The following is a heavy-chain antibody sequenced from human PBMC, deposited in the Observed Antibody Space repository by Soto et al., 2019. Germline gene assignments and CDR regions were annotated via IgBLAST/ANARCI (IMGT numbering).Heavy chain of an antibody. CDR3: TRGYGDYVRDY. CDR2: IRSKANNYAT. V-gene: IGHV3-73*01. J-gene: IGHJ4*02. CDR1: GFTFSGSA. Sequence: EVQLVESGGGLVQPGESLKLSCAVSGFTFSGSAMHWVRQASGKGLEWVGRIRSKANNYATAYAASVKGRFTISRDGSKNTAYLQMNSLKSEDTAVYYCTRGYGDYVRDYWGQGTLVTVSS. D-gene: IGHD4-17*01.